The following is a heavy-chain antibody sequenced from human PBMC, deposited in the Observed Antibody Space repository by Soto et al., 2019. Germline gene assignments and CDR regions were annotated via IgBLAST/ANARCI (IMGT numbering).Heavy chain of an antibody. J-gene: IGHJ4*02. CDR1: GYTFTSYG. D-gene: IGHD1-1*01. CDR3: ARGRYGDY. Sequence: QVHLVQSGAEVKKPGASVKVACKCSGYTFTSYGITWVRQAPGQGLEWMGWISAHNGNTDYAQKLQGRVTGTRDTSTSTAYMELRSVRSDDTAVYYCARGRYGDYWGQGALVTVSS. V-gene: IGHV1-18*01. CDR2: ISAHNGNT.